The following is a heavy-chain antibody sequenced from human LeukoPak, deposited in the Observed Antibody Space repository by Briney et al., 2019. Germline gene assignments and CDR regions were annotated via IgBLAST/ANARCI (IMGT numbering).Heavy chain of an antibody. CDR2: INHNGST. CDR3: ARGDESLDDAFDI. CDR1: GGTFSGYY. V-gene: IGHV4-34*01. J-gene: IGHJ3*02. Sequence: SQTLSLTCAVYGGTFSGYYMNWVRQAPGKGLEWVGEINHNGSTNYKPSLKTRVTISVDTSKNQFSLKLSSVTAADTAVYYCARGDESLDDAFDIWGQGTMVTVSS.